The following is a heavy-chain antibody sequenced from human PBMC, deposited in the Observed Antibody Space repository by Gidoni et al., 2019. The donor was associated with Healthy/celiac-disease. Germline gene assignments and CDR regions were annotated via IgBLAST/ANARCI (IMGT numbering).Heavy chain of an antibody. CDR3: ARGPGGRSPIDY. D-gene: IGHD2-15*01. V-gene: IGHV4-59*01. CDR2: IYYSGST. CDR1: GGSISSYY. J-gene: IGHJ4*02. Sequence: QVQLQESGPGLVKPSETLSLTCTVSGGSISSYYWSWIRQPPGKGLEWIGYIYYSGSTNYNPSLKSRVTISVDTSRNQFSLKLSSVTAADTAVYYCARGPGGRSPIDYWGQGTLVTVSS.